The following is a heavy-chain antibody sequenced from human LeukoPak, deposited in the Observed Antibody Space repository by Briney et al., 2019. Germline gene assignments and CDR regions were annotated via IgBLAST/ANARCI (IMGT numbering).Heavy chain of an antibody. CDR2: NRNKANGYTT. CDR3: ARVRGSGWSQSYFDY. V-gene: IGHV3-72*01. J-gene: IGHJ4*02. D-gene: IGHD6-19*01. Sequence: GGSLRLSCAASGFTFSSYGMHWVRQAPGTGLEWIGRNRNKANGYTTEYAASVKGRFTISRDDSKNSLFLQMNSLKTEDTAVYYCARVRGSGWSQSYFDYWGQGTLVTVSS. CDR1: GFTFSSYG.